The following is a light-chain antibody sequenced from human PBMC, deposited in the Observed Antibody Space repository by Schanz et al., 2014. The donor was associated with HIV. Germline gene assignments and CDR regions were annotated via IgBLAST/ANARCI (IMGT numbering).Light chain of an antibody. CDR2: DTN. J-gene: IGLJ3*02. CDR1: TGAVTSGHY. V-gene: IGLV7-46*01. CDR3: LLSYSGARV. Sequence: QAVVTQESSLTVSPGGTVTLTCGSSTGAVTSGHYAYWFQQKPGQAPRTLIHDTNNRHSWTPARFSGSLLGGKAALTLSGAQPEDEAEYYCLLSYSGARVFGGGTKLTVL.